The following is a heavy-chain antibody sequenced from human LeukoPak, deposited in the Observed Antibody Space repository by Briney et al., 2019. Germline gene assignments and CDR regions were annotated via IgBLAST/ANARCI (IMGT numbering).Heavy chain of an antibody. CDR3: ARCGTPNNYYGYGVDV. V-gene: IGHV3-11*03. CDR2: ISVSGSYT. D-gene: IGHD1-26*01. CDR1: GFTFSDYY. J-gene: IGHJ6*02. Sequence: GGSLRLSCAASGFTFSDYYMSWIRQAPGKGLEWISYISVSGSYTKYADSVKGRFTISRDNAKNSLYLQMISLRAEDTAVYYCARCGTPNNYYGYGVDVWGQGTTVIVSS.